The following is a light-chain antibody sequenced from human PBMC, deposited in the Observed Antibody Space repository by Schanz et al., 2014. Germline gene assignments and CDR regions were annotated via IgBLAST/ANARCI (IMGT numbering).Light chain of an antibody. CDR1: QSVSSN. V-gene: IGKV3-20*01. CDR3: QQYGSSPRT. CDR2: GVH. J-gene: IGKJ2*02. Sequence: EIVMTQSPATLSVSPGERATLSCRASQSVSSNLAWYQQKPGQAPRLLMSGVHDRASGIPDRFSGSGSETDFSLTISRVEPEDSAVYYCQQYGSSPRTFGQGTKLEIK.